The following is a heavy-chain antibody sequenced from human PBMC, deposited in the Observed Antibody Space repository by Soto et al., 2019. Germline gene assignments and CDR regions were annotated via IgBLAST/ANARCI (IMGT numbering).Heavy chain of an antibody. V-gene: IGHV3-9*01. CDR3: AKSSAVGANFFDL. D-gene: IGHD1-26*01. J-gene: IGHJ4*02. CDR2: ITWNGGTI. Sequence: GGSLRLSCAASEFTFENYAMHWVRQAPGKGLEWVSGITWNGGTIDYGDSVKGRFTISRDNAKNSLYLQMNSLRAEDTAIYYCAKSSAVGANFFDLWGQGTLVTVSS. CDR1: EFTFENYA.